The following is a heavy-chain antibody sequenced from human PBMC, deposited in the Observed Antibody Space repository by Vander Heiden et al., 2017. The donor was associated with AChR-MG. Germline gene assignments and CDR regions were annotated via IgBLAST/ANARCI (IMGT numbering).Heavy chain of an antibody. J-gene: IGHJ5*02. CDR2: VHYDGDYK. CDR3: AKDYRHFKWNDA. V-gene: IGHV3-30*02. D-gene: IGHD3-16*02. CDR1: GFTFSSYG. Sequence: QVQLVESGGGVVQPGGSLRPSCAASGFTFSSYGMHWGRQAPGKGLEWVAFVHYDGDYKFYADSVKGRFTISRDNSKNSLYLQLNSLRAEDTALYYCAKDYRHFKWNDAWGQGTLVTVSS.